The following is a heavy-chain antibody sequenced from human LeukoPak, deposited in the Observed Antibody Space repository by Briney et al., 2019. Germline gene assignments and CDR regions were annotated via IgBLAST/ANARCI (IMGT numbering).Heavy chain of an antibody. J-gene: IGHJ4*02. V-gene: IGHV1-46*01. CDR3: AKGGSLLPYYDFCSQRTLDY. Sequence: ASVKVSCKASGYSFTSYYMHWVRQAPGQGLEWMGIMNPSGGSTSYAQKFQGRVTMTRDTSTSTVYMELSSLRSEDTAVYYCAKGGSLLPYYDFCSQRTLDYWGRGTLVTVSS. CDR1: GYSFTSYY. D-gene: IGHD3-3*01. CDR2: MNPSGGST.